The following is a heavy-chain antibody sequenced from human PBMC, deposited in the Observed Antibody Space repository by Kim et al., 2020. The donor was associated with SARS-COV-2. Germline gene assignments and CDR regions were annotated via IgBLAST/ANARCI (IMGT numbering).Heavy chain of an antibody. Sequence: GGSLRLSCAASGFTFSSYTMTWVRQAPGKGLDWVSAITNSGDSTYYADFVKGRFTISRDNSENTLYLQMNSLRAEDTAVYYCAKDGPTGASSDYWGQGTL. CDR1: GFTFSSYT. D-gene: IGHD1-26*01. CDR2: ITNSGDST. V-gene: IGHV3-23*01. J-gene: IGHJ4*02. CDR3: AKDGPTGASSDY.